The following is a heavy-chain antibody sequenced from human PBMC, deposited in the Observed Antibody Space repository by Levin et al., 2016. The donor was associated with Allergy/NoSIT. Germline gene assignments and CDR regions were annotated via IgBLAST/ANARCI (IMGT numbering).Heavy chain of an antibody. J-gene: IGHJ4*02. CDR1: GFTFSNFD. V-gene: IGHV3-48*02. Sequence: GESLKISCAASGFTFSNFDMNWVRQAPGKGLEWVSYISSSSSTIYYADSVKGRFTISRDNAKNSLYLQMNSLRDEDTAVYYCARFGIVGATVFDYWGQGTLVTVSS. D-gene: IGHD1-26*01. CDR3: ARFGIVGATVFDY. CDR2: ISSSSSTI.